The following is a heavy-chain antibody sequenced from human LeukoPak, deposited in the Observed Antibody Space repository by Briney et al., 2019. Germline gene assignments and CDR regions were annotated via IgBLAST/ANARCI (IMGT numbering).Heavy chain of an antibody. CDR3: ARAPHAGWFDP. CDR1: GYTFRDYS. Sequence: PGGSLRLSCAASGYTFRDYSVNWVRQVPGKGLEWVSSISSTSSYIYYAGSVKGRFTISRDNAKNSLYLQMNSLRAEDTAVYYCARAPHAGWFDPWGQGTLVTVSS. CDR2: ISSTSSYI. V-gene: IGHV3-21*01. J-gene: IGHJ5*02.